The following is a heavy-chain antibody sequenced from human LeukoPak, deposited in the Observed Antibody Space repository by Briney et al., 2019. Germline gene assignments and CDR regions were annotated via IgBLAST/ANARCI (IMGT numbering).Heavy chain of an antibody. CDR2: IYYSGST. CDR1: GGSISSGGYY. V-gene: IGHV4-61*08. Sequence: PSETLSLTCTVSGGSISSGGYYWSWIRQPPGKGLEWVGYIYYSGSTNYNPSLKSRVTISVDTSKNQFSLKLSSVTAADTAVYYCARDWVGDGYNPHDAFDIWGQGTMVTVSS. J-gene: IGHJ3*02. CDR3: ARDWVGDGYNPHDAFDI. D-gene: IGHD5-24*01.